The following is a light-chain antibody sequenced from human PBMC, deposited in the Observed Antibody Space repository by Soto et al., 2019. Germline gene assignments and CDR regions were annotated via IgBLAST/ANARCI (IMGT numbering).Light chain of an antibody. Sequence: EFVLTQSPGTLSLSPGEGATLSCRASQSVSTNFFAWYQQKPGQAPRLLIYGASTRATGIPDRFSGSGSGTDFTLTISRLEPEDFAVYYCQQYGRTSWTFGQGTKVEIK. J-gene: IGKJ1*01. V-gene: IGKV3-20*01. CDR2: GAS. CDR3: QQYGRTSWT. CDR1: QSVSTNF.